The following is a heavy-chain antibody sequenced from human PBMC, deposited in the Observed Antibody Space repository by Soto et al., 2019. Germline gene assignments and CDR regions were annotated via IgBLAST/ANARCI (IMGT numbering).Heavy chain of an antibody. J-gene: IGHJ4*02. D-gene: IGHD3-16*01. CDR2: IVVGNGNT. CDR1: GFSLSTST. CDR3: ATASRGYTFGFDS. V-gene: IGHV1-58*01. Sequence: GASVKVSRKASGFSLSTSTVQWVRQSRGHRLEWIGWIVVGNGNTNFAQNLRQRVTFSRDMSTNTACMDVNSLRSDDTAMYYCATASRGYTFGFDSWGQGSLVTVSS.